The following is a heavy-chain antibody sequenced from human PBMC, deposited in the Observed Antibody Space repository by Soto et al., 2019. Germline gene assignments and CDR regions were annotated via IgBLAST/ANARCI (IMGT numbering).Heavy chain of an antibody. D-gene: IGHD6-13*01. J-gene: IGHJ4*02. CDR2: MNPNSGNT. CDR1: GYTFTSYD. CDR3: ATGIAAAGRFLRN. Sequence: ASVKVSCKASGYTFTSYDINWVRQATGQGLEWMGWMNPNSGNTGYAQKFKGRVTMTRNTSISTAYMELSSLRSEDTAVYYCATGIAAAGRFLRNWGQGTLVTVS. V-gene: IGHV1-8*01.